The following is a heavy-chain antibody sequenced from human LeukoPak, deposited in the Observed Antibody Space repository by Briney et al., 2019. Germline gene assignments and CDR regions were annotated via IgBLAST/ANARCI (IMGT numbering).Heavy chain of an antibody. D-gene: IGHD6-6*01. CDR2: ISYDGSNK. Sequence: GGSLRLSCAASGFTFSSYAMHWVRQAPGKGLEWVAVISYDGSNKYYADSVKGRFTISRDNSKNTLYLQMNSLRAEDTAVYYCASFQYSSSSYAFDIWGQGTMVTVSS. CDR1: GFTFSSYA. CDR3: ASFQYSSSSYAFDI. J-gene: IGHJ3*02. V-gene: IGHV3-30-3*01.